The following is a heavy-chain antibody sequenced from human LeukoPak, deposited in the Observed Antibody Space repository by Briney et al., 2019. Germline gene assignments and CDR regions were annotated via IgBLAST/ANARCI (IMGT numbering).Heavy chain of an antibody. J-gene: IGHJ3*02. D-gene: IGHD3-10*01. CDR2: ISSSSSYK. Sequence: PGGSLRLSCAASGFTFSSYEMNWVRQAPGKGLEWVSSISSSSSYKYYADSVKGRFTISRDNAKNSLYLQMNSLRAEDTAVYYCARDRITMVRGVGAFDIWGQGTMVTVSS. V-gene: IGHV3-21*01. CDR3: ARDRITMVRGVGAFDI. CDR1: GFTFSSYE.